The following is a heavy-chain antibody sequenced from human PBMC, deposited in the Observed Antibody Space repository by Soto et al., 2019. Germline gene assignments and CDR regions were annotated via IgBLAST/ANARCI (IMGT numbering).Heavy chain of an antibody. Sequence: SETLSLTCTVSGASISSGDYFWSWIRQSPGKGLQWIGYIYDSGSSYYNPSLKSRVTMSVDTSKNQFSLKLRSVTAADTAVYYCAREKGYISGPKNFDYWGQGTLVT. CDR3: AREKGYISGPKNFDY. CDR2: IYDSGSS. CDR1: GASISSGDYF. D-gene: IGHD5-12*01. V-gene: IGHV4-30-4*01. J-gene: IGHJ4*02.